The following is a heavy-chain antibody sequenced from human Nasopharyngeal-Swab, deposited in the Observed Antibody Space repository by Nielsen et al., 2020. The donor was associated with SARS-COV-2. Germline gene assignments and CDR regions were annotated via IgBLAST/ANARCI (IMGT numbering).Heavy chain of an antibody. V-gene: IGHV7-4-1*02. CDR2: INTNTGNP. J-gene: IGHJ4*02. CDR1: GYTSTSYA. CDR3: ARERGYSSSWYLNLFYFDY. Sequence: ASVKVSCKASGYTSTSYAMNWVRQAPGQGLEWMGWINTNTGNPTYAQGFTGRVVFSLDTSVSTAYLQISSLKAEDTAVYYCARERGYSSSWYLNLFYFDYWGQGTLVTVSS. D-gene: IGHD6-13*01.